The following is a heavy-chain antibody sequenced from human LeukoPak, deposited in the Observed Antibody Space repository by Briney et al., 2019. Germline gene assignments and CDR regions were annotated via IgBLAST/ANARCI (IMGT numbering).Heavy chain of an antibody. CDR1: GFTLSDYY. CDR3: ARDAPDERKATSYYYYGMDV. V-gene: IGHV3-11*01. Sequence: GGSLRLSCAASGFTLSDYYMSWIRQAPGKGLEWVSYISSSGSTIYYADSVKGRFTISRDNAKNSLYLQMNSLRAEDTAVYYCARDAPDERKATSYYYYGMDVWGQGTTVTVSS. J-gene: IGHJ6*02. D-gene: IGHD1-1*01. CDR2: ISSSGSTI.